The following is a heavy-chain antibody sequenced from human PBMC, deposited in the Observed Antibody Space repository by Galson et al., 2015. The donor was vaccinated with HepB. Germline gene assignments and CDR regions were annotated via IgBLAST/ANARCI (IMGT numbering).Heavy chain of an antibody. D-gene: IGHD2-21*02. CDR2: IKSKTDGGTT. J-gene: IGHJ6*02. V-gene: IGHV3-15*01. CDR3: TTLAYCGGDCYYNYGMDV. Sequence: SLRLSCAASGFTFSNAWMSWVRQAPGKGLEWVGRIKSKTDGGTTDYAAPVKGRFTISRDDSKNTLYLQMNSLKTEDTAVYYCTTLAYCGGDCYYNYGMDVWGQGTTVTVSS. CDR1: GFTFSNAW.